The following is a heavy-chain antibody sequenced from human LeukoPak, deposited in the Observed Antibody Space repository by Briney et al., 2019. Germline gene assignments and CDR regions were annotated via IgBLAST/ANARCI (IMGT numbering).Heavy chain of an antibody. CDR3: ARLELQSVLRGVSGY. D-gene: IGHD3-10*01. Sequence: SETLSLTCGVSGDSISSDGHSWSWIRQPPGKGLEWVGYIYHSGAAYHNPSLKSRVSISLDTSKNQLSLKLSSVTVADTALYYCARLELQSVLRGVSGYWGQGTLVTVSS. V-gene: IGHV4-30-4*07. J-gene: IGHJ4*02. CDR2: IYHSGAA. CDR1: GDSISSDGHS.